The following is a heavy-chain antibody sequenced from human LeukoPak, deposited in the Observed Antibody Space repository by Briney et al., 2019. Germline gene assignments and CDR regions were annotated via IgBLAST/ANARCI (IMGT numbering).Heavy chain of an antibody. D-gene: IGHD2-21*01. CDR1: GFTFSSYW. V-gene: IGHV3-7*01. CDR2: IKQDGSEK. J-gene: IGHJ6*02. Sequence: GGSLRLSCTASGFTFSSYWMSWVRQAPGKGLEWVANIKQDGSEKDYVDSVKGRFTISRDNAKNSVYLQMNSLRAEDTAVYYCAKYCGGDCYGMDVWGQGTMVTVSS. CDR3: AKYCGGDCYGMDV.